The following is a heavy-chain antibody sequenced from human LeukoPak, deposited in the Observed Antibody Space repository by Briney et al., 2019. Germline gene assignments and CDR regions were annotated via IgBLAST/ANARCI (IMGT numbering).Heavy chain of an antibody. D-gene: IGHD3-10*01. J-gene: IGHJ4*02. CDR2: ISYDGINK. CDR1: GFTFSTYA. V-gene: IGHV3-30*04. CDR3: ARDFYGSGSYYNVLGPFDY. Sequence: GGSLRLSCAASGFTFSTYAMHWVRQAPGKGLERVTLISYDGINKYYADSVKGRFTISRDNAKNSLYLQMNSLRAEDTAVYYCARDFYGSGSYYNVLGPFDYWGQGTLVTVSS.